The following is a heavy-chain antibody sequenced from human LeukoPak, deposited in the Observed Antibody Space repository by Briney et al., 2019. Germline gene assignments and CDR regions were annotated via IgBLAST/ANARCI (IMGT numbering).Heavy chain of an antibody. CDR3: TRGDNYYDSSGYYALGYYYYYMDV. CDR2: IRSKAYGGTT. V-gene: IGHV3-49*04. D-gene: IGHD3-22*01. J-gene: IGHJ6*03. Sequence: GGSLRLSCTASGFTFGDYAMSWVRQAPGKGLEWVGFIRSKAYGGTTEYAASVKGRFTISRDDSKSIAYLQMNSLTTEDTAVYYCTRGDNYYDSSGYYALGYYYYYMDVWGKGTTVTVSS. CDR1: GFTFGDYA.